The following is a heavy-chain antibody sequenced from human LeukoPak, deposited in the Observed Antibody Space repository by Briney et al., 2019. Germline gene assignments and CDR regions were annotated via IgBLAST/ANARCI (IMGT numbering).Heavy chain of an antibody. CDR1: GGAIRSSSYY. V-gene: IGHV4-39*01. Sequence: PSETLSLTCSVSGGAIRSSSYYWGWIRQPPGKGLEWIGTIYYDGSTYYNPSLKSRVTMSVDTSTNQFSVKLISMTAAVTVVYYCARHSEYYSGSGSASGYFDYWGQGTLVTVSS. CDR2: IYYDGST. J-gene: IGHJ4*02. D-gene: IGHD3-10*01. CDR3: ARHSEYYSGSGSASGYFDY.